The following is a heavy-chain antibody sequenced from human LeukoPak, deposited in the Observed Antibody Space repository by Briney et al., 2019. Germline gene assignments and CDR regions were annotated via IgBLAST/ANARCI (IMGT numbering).Heavy chain of an antibody. Sequence: ASVKVSCKASGYTFTSYGISWVRQAPGQGLEWMGWISAYNGNTNYAQKLQGRVTMTTDTSTSTAYMELRSLRSDDTAVYYCAREIAVAGPYYYYYGMDVWGQGTTVTVSS. CDR3: AREIAVAGPYYYYYGMDV. CDR2: ISAYNGNT. D-gene: IGHD6-19*01. V-gene: IGHV1-18*01. J-gene: IGHJ6*02. CDR1: GYTFTSYG.